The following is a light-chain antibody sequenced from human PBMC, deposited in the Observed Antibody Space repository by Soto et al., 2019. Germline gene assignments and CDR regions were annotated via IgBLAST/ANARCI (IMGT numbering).Light chain of an antibody. CDR3: GTWDGSLSGGV. CDR1: SSNIGHNY. Sequence: QSVLTQPPSVSAAPGQRVTISCSGSSSNIGHNYVSWYQQLPGTAPKLLIYDSNKRPSGIPGRFSGSQSGTSATLGITGLQTEDEADYYCGTWDGSLSGGVFGGGTKLTVL. V-gene: IGLV1-51*01. CDR2: DSN. J-gene: IGLJ2*01.